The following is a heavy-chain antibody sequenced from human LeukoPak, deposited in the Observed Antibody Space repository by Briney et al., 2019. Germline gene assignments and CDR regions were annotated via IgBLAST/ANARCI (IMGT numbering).Heavy chain of an antibody. Sequence: SETLSLTCTVSGGSISSYYWSWIRQPPGKGLEWIGYIYYSGSTNYNPSLKSRVTISVDTSKNQFSLKVSSVTAADTAVYYCARGYSSGWYYFDYWGQGTLVTVSS. J-gene: IGHJ4*02. CDR1: GGSISSYY. CDR3: ARGYSSGWYYFDY. D-gene: IGHD6-19*01. V-gene: IGHV4-59*01. CDR2: IYYSGST.